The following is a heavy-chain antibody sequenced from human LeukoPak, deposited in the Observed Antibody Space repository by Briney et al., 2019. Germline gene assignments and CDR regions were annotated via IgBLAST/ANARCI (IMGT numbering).Heavy chain of an antibody. Sequence: GGSLRLSCVVSGFPLSSYGMHWVRQAPGKGLEWVAVMSYDGNNKYFADSVKGRFTISRDDSKNTLYLQMNSLRAEDTAVYYCAKSADYIAAAATGIDYWGQGTLVTVSS. CDR2: MSYDGNNK. J-gene: IGHJ4*02. CDR3: AKSADYIAAAATGIDY. D-gene: IGHD6-13*01. CDR1: GFPLSSYG. V-gene: IGHV3-30*18.